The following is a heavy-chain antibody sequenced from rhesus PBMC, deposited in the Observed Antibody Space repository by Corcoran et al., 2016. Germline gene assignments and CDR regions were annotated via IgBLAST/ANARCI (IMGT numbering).Heavy chain of an antibody. CDR2: ISPYNGNK. CDR1: GYTFTSYY. V-gene: IGHV1-1*01. Sequence: QVQLVQSGAEIKQPGASVKLSCKASGYTFTSYYMHWVSQPPGQGLEWIGLISPYNGNKSYAQNLQGRVTITTDTSTSTGYMELSSLRSEDTAVDYCTRGIAAATGTFDYWGQGVLVTVSS. D-gene: IGHD6-43*01. CDR3: TRGIAAATGTFDY. J-gene: IGHJ4*01.